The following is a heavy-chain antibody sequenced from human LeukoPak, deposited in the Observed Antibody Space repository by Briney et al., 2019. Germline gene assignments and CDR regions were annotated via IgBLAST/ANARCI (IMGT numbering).Heavy chain of an antibody. D-gene: IGHD3-22*01. CDR1: GGSISSYY. CDR2: IYYSGST. CDR3: AGRDYYDSSVDY. V-gene: IGHV4-59*01. Sequence: SETLSLTCTVSGGSISSYYWSWIRQPPGKGLEWIGYIYYSGSTNYNPSLKSRVTISVDTSKNQFSLKLSSVTAADTAVYYCAGRDYYDSSVDYWGQGTLVTVPS. J-gene: IGHJ4*02.